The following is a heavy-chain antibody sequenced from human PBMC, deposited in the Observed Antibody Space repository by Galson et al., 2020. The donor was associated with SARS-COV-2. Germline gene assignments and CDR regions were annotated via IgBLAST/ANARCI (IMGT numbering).Heavy chain of an antibody. CDR1: GFTFRSYG. D-gene: IGHD3-10*01. CDR2: IGYVGGNK. CDR3: ARDIGSTWGTDLWFGEGYYGMDV. Sequence: QLGEPLKISCAAPGFTFRSYGMHWVGQAPGKGLEGVAVIGYVGGNKTYAASVKGGFTTPRENSKNTLYLQMNSLRAEDTAVYYCARDIGSTWGTDLWFGEGYYGMDVWGQGTTVTVSS. J-gene: IGHJ6*02. V-gene: IGHV3-33*01.